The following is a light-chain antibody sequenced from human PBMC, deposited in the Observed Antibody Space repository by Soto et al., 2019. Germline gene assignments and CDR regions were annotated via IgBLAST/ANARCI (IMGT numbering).Light chain of an antibody. CDR3: QQYNNWPRT. J-gene: IGKJ1*01. CDR2: GAS. CDR1: QSVSSN. V-gene: IGKV3-15*01. Sequence: EIVMTQSPATLSVSPGERATLSCRASQSVSSNLAWYQQKPGQAPRLFIYGASTRATGIPLRFSGSGSGTEFTLSISSLESEEFAVYYCQQYNNWPRTFGQGTKVEIK.